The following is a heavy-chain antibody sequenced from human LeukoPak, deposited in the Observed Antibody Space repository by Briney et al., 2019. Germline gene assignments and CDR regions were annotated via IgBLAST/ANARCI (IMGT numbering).Heavy chain of an antibody. D-gene: IGHD4-17*01. J-gene: IGHJ6*03. V-gene: IGHV4-39*07. CDR2: IFYSGST. CDR3: ARVRGDYGEDYYYYYMDV. CDR1: SGSISTSNYY. Sequence: SETLSLTCTVSSGSISTSNYYWGWVRQPPGKALEWIGNIFYSGSTYYSPSLKSRVTISLDTSRNQFSLKLNSVTAADTAVYYCARVRGDYGEDYYYYYMDVWGKGTTVTISS.